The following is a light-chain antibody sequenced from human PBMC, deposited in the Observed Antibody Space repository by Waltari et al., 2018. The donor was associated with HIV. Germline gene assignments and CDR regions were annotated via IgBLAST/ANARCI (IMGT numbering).Light chain of an antibody. CDR1: VSDIAVYNY. V-gene: IGLV2-14*01. CDR2: NTN. J-gene: IGLJ3*02. CDR3: SSYASGGSLL. Sequence: QSALTQPASVSGSPGQSITTSCLGSVSDIAVYNYIPWYQHPPDGSPRLVVFNTNSRPSGSPFRFAGSKSGNTASLTISGLQAEDEGIYYCSSYASGGSLLFGGGTKVTVL.